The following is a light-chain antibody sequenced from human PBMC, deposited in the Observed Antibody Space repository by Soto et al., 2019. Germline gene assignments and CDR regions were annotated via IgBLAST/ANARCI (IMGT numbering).Light chain of an antibody. CDR1: QSVSSN. J-gene: IGKJ1*01. CDR2: GAS. CDR3: QQYNNWPPWT. Sequence: IVMTHSPATLSVSPGERATLSCSASQSVSSNLAWYQQKPGQAPRLLIYGASTRATGIPARFSGSGSGTELTLTISSLQSEDFAVYYCQQYNNWPPWTFGQGTKV. V-gene: IGKV3-15*01.